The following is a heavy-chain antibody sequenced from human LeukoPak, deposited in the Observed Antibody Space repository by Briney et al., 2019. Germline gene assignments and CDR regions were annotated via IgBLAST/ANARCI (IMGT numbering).Heavy chain of an antibody. V-gene: IGHV3-30*18. J-gene: IGHJ4*02. CDR3: AKDSSGYDPHFDY. CDR1: GFTFSSYG. Sequence: GGSLRLSCAASGFTFSSYGMHWVRQAPGKGLEWVAVISYDGSNKYYADSVKGRFTISRDKSKNTLYLQMNSLRAEDTAVYYCAKDSSGYDPHFDYWGQGTLVTVSS. D-gene: IGHD5-12*01. CDR2: ISYDGSNK.